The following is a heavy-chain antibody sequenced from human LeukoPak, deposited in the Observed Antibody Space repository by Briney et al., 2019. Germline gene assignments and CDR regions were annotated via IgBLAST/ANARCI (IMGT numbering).Heavy chain of an antibody. V-gene: IGHV4-4*09. CDR3: ASHAFGLLNNWFDP. CDR2: IYTSGTT. Sequence: SETLSLTCTVSGGSISSSYWSWIRQPPGKGLEWVGYIYTSGTTNYNPSLKSRVTISVDTSKDQFSLKLSSVTAADTAVYYCASHAFGLLNNWFDPWGQGTLVTVSS. D-gene: IGHD3/OR15-3a*01. J-gene: IGHJ5*02. CDR1: GGSISSSY.